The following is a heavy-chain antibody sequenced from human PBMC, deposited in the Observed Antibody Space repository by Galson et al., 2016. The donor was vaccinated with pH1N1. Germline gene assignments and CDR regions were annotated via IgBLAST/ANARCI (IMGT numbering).Heavy chain of an antibody. CDR2: IYPGDSDT. Sequence: QSGAEVKKPGESLRISCQGSGYSFTSYWIAWVRQMPGKGLEWMGIIYPGDSDTRYSPSFQGQVTISADKSISPASLQWSSLRASDTALYYCASRSSGQLHFDYWGQGTLVTVSS. CDR1: GYSFTSYW. J-gene: IGHJ4*02. D-gene: IGHD3-22*01. CDR3: ASRSSGQLHFDY. V-gene: IGHV5-51*03.